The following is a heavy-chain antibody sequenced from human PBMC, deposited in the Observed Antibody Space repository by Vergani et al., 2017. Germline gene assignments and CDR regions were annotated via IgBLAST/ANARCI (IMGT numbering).Heavy chain of an antibody. CDR1: GFTFSDYY. Sequence: QVQLVESGGGLVKPGGSLRLSCAASGFTFSDYYMSWIRQPPGKGLEWIGEINHSGSTNYNPSLKSRVTISVDTSKNQFSLKLSSVTAADTAVYYCYYSSGWYHDYWGQGTLVTVSS. CDR2: INHSGST. V-gene: IGHV4-34*08. J-gene: IGHJ4*02. D-gene: IGHD6-19*01. CDR3: YYSSGWYHDY.